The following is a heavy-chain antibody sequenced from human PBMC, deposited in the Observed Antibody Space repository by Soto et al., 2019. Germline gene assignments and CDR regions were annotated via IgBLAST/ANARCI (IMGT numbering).Heavy chain of an antibody. V-gene: IGHV4-39*01. CDR2: IYYSGST. Sequence: SETLSLTCTASGGSISSSSYYWGLIRQPPGKGLEWIGSIYYSGSTYYNPSLKSRVTISVDTSKNQFSLKLSSVTAADTAVYFCARPGLKEGHYLDYWGQGTLVTVSS. CDR1: GGSISSSSYY. J-gene: IGHJ4*01. D-gene: IGHD3-16*01. CDR3: ARPGLKEGHYLDY.